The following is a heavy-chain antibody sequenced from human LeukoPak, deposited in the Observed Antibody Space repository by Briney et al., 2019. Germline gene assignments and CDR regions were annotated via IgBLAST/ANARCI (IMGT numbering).Heavy chain of an antibody. D-gene: IGHD3-3*01. CDR2: IYMSGST. Sequence: PSETLSLTCTGSGGSISSGSYYWSWIRQPAGKGLEWIGRIYMSGSTNYNPSLKSRVTISVDMSKNQFSLRLTSVTAADTAVYYCARVATYYGFSCGMDVWGQGTTVTVSS. CDR3: ARVATYYGFSCGMDV. V-gene: IGHV4-61*02. CDR1: GGSISSGSYY. J-gene: IGHJ6*02.